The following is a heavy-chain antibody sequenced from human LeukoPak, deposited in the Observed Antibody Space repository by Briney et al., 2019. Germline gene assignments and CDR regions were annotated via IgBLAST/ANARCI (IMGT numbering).Heavy chain of an antibody. J-gene: IGHJ5*02. CDR2: INHSGST. CDR1: GGSFSGYY. V-gene: IGHV4-34*01. CDR3: ARVVVVVAATLGWFDP. D-gene: IGHD2-15*01. Sequence: SETLSLTCAVYGGSFSGYYWSWIRQPPGKGLEWIGEINHSGSTNYNPSLKSRVTISVETSKNQFSLKLSSVTAADTAVYYCARVVVVVAATLGWFDPWGQGTLVTVSS.